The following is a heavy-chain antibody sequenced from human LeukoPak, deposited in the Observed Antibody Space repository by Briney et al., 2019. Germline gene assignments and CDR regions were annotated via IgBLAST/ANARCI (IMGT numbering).Heavy chain of an antibody. Sequence: GGSLRLSCEASGFTFSSYSMNWVRQAPGKGLEWVSSISSSSSYIYYADSVKGRFTISRDNAKNSLYLQMNSLRAEDTAVYYCARADWDTAMIDYWGQGTLVTVSS. J-gene: IGHJ4*02. CDR3: ARADWDTAMIDY. V-gene: IGHV3-21*01. CDR1: GFTFSSYS. D-gene: IGHD5-18*01. CDR2: ISSSSSYI.